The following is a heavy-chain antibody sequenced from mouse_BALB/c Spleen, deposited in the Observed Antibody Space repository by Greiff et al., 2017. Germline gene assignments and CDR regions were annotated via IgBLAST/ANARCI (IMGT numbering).Heavy chain of an antibody. V-gene: IGHV1-5*01. Sequence: VQLQQSGAGLVRPGASVKLSCRASGFTFTGYWMPWVNQRPEQGLEWMGAIYPEDGNTSYNQKFKGKAKVTAVTSTSTPYMELSSLTIADSAVDDCTRGEYGKDDAMDYWGQGTSVTVSS. D-gene: IGHD2-10*02. CDR1: GFTFTGYW. CDR3: TRGEYGKDDAMDY. CDR2: IYPEDGNT. J-gene: IGHJ4*01.